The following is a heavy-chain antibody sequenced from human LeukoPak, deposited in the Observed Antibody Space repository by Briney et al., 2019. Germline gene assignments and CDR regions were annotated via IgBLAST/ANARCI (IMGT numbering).Heavy chain of an antibody. CDR1: GGSISSSSYY. CDR3: ARVSPETSTLATHYFDY. CDR2: IYYSGST. V-gene: IGHV4-39*07. D-gene: IGHD4-17*01. J-gene: IGHJ4*02. Sequence: SETLSLTCTVSGGSISSSSYYWGWIRQPPGKGLEWIGSIYYSGSTYYNPSLKSRVTISVDTSKNQFSLKLSSVTAADTAVYYCARVSPETSTLATHYFDYWGQGTLVTVSS.